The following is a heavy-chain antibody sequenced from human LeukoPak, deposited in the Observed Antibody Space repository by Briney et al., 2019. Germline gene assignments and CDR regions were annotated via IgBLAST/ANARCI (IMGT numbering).Heavy chain of an antibody. J-gene: IGHJ3*02. D-gene: IGHD3-10*01. CDR1: GYTFTSYY. Sequence: ASVKVSCKASGYTFTSYYMHWVRQAPGQGLEWMGIINPSGGSTSYAQKFQGRVTMTRDTSTSTVYMELSSLRSEGTAVYYCARDLITMVRGVIRYAFDIWGQGTMVTVSS. V-gene: IGHV1-46*01. CDR3: ARDLITMVRGVIRYAFDI. CDR2: INPSGGST.